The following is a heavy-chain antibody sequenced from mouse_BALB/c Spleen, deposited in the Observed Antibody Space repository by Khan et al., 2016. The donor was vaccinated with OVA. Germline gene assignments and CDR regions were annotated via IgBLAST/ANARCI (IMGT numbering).Heavy chain of an antibody. J-gene: IGHJ4*01. D-gene: IGHD2-10*01. CDR1: GYTFTNFG. Sequence: QIQLVQSGPELKKPGETVKISCKASGYTFTNFGMNWVKQAPGKGLEWMGWINTYTGEPTYTDDFKGRFAFSLETSASTAYLQIINLKNEDTATYFCAIPPYFSYTMAYWGQGTSVTVSS. V-gene: IGHV9-3-1*01. CDR2: INTYTGEP. CDR3: AIPPYFSYTMAY.